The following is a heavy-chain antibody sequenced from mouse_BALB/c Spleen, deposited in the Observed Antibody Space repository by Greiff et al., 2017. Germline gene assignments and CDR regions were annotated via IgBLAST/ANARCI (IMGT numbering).Heavy chain of an antibody. D-gene: IGHD3-1*01. J-gene: IGHJ4*01. V-gene: IGHV2-9*02. CDR3: ARGRAYYYAMDY. CDR1: GFSLTSYG. Sequence: VKLMESGPGLVAPSQSLSITCTVSGFSLTSYGVHWVRQPPGKGLEWLGVIWAGGSTNYNSALMSRLSISKDNSKSQVFLKMNSLQTDDTAMYYCARGRAYYYAMDYWGQGTSVTVSS. CDR2: IWAGGST.